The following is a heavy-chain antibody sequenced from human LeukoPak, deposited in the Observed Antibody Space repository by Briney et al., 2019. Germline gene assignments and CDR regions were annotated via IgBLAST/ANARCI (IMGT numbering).Heavy chain of an antibody. CDR2: IYPADSDT. CDR1: GYSFSNYW. J-gene: IGHJ4*02. CDR3: ARRKGDGYNSPFDY. Sequence: GESLMTSFKGSGYSFSNYWIGWVRQMPGKGLEWMGNIYPADSDTRYSPSFRGQVTISADKSITTAYLQWSSLRASDTAVYYCARRKGDGYNSPFDYWGRGTRDPVSS. V-gene: IGHV5-51*01. D-gene: IGHD5-24*01.